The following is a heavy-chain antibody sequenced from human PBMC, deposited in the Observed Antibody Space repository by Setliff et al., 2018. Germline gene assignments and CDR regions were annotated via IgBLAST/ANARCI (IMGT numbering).Heavy chain of an antibody. CDR1: GGSISSHY. CDR3: ARGRLHYYGSSGYSY. CDR2: INHSGST. Sequence: PSETLSLTCTVSGGSISSHYWSWIRQPPGKGLEWIGEINHSGSTNYNPSLKSRVTISVDTSKNQFSLKLSSVTAADTAVYYCARGRLHYYGSSGYSYWGQGTLVTV. J-gene: IGHJ4*02. D-gene: IGHD3-22*01. V-gene: IGHV4-59*11.